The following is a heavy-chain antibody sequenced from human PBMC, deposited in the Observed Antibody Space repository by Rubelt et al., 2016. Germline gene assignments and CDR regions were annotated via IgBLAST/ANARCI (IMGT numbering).Heavy chain of an antibody. J-gene: IGHJ4*02. Sequence: QVHLVQSAIEVKKPGASVKISCKTSGYTFTTYGIIWVRRAPGQGLEWMGWLNTYNDKTNYPQKFQGSVYLTTDSSTNTDYMELRSLVSDDTAVYYCARGYFDSTGHFDYWGQGTLVTVSS. CDR2: LNTYNDKT. V-gene: IGHV1-18*01. CDR1: GYTFTTYG. D-gene: IGHD3-22*01. CDR3: ARGYFDSTGHFDY.